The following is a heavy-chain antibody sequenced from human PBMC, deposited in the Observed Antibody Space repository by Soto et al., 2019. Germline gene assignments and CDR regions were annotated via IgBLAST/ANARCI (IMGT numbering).Heavy chain of an antibody. CDR2: ISGSGGST. D-gene: IGHD5-18*01. CDR3: AKEVWWVDTAMVPLAYYYYGMDV. Sequence: PGGSLRLSCAASGLTFSSYAMSWVRQAPGKGLEWVSAISGSGGSTYYADSVKGRFTISRDNSKNTLYLQMNSLRAEDTAVYYCAKEVWWVDTAMVPLAYYYYGMDVWGQGTTVTVSS. V-gene: IGHV3-23*01. J-gene: IGHJ6*02. CDR1: GLTFSSYA.